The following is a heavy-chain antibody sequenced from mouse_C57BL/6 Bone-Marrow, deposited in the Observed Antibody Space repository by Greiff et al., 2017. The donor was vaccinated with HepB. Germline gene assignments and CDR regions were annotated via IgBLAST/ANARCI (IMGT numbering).Heavy chain of an antibody. CDR1: GFTFSDYY. CDR2: INYDGSST. V-gene: IGHV5-16*01. Sequence: DVKLVESEGGLVQPGSSMKLSCTASGFTFSDYYMAWVRQVPEKGLEWVANINYDGSSTYYLDSLKSRFIISRDNAKNILYLQMSSLKSEDTATYYCARERDWDGGFAYWGQGTLVTVSA. D-gene: IGHD4-1*01. CDR3: ARERDWDGGFAY. J-gene: IGHJ3*01.